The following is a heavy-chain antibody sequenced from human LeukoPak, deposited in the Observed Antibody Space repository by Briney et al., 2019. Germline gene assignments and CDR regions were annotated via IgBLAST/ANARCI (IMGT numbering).Heavy chain of an antibody. J-gene: IGHJ4*02. CDR1: GGSISSGDYY. D-gene: IGHD3-9*01. Sequence: SETLSLTCTVSGGSISSGDYYWSWIRQPPGKGLEWIGYIYYSGSTYYNPSLKSRVTISVDTSKNQFSLKLSSATAADTAVYYCAREVGYDILTGGEYYFDYWGQGTLVTVSS. CDR2: IYYSGST. CDR3: AREVGYDILTGGEYYFDY. V-gene: IGHV4-30-4*01.